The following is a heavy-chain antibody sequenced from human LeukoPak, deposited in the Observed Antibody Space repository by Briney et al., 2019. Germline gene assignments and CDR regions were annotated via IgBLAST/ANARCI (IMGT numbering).Heavy chain of an antibody. Sequence: GGSLRLSCAASGFTVSSNYMSWVRQAPGKGLEWVSVIYSGGSTYYADSVKGRFTISRDNSKNTLYLQMNSLRAEDTAVYYCARDYIYGSDPPGAFDIWGQGTMVTVSS. CDR2: IYSGGST. J-gene: IGHJ3*02. CDR1: GFTVSSNY. CDR3: ARDYIYGSDPPGAFDI. D-gene: IGHD3-10*01. V-gene: IGHV3-53*01.